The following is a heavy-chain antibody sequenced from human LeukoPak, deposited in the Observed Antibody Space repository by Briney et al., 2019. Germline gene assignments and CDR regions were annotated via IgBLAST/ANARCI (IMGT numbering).Heavy chain of an antibody. Sequence: GGSLRLSCAASGFTVRSNSMSWVRQAPGKGLEWVSHISTTGTTVYYADAVKGRFTISRDNAKNSLYLQMNSLRAEDTAVYYCARGLTLGHFGGQGTLVTVSS. D-gene: IGHD4/OR15-4a*01. J-gene: IGHJ4*02. CDR1: GFTVRSNS. CDR3: ARGLTLGHF. V-gene: IGHV3-48*04. CDR2: ISTTGTTV.